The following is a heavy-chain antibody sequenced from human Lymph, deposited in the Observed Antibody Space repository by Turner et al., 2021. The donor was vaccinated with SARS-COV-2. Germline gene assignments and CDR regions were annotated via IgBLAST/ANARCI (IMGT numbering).Heavy chain of an antibody. V-gene: IGHV4-59*08. D-gene: IGHD1-1*01. Sequence: QVQLQESGPGLVRPSATLSLTCTGSGGSISSTSWSWIRQSPGRGLEWIGYFYKIGSIDYNPTLRSRVTISVDTSKNQLSLNLISVTAADTAVYYCARHQGSTSGYDHGMNVWGQGTAVIVSS. CDR1: GGSISSTS. J-gene: IGHJ6*02. CDR3: ARHQGSTSGYDHGMNV. CDR2: FYKIGSI.